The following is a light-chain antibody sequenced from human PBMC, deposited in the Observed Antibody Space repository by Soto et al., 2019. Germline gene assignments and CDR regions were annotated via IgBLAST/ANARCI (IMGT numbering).Light chain of an antibody. V-gene: IGLV1-47*02. J-gene: IGLJ1*01. Sequence: QSVLTQPPSASGTPGQRVTISCSGGSSNIGSNFVYWYQQLPGTAPKLLIYVNYQRPSGVPDRISGSKSGTSASLAISGLRSEDEADHYWVACDDSLSGRYVFGTGTKMTV. CDR3: VACDDSLSGRYV. CDR1: SSNIGSNF. CDR2: VNY.